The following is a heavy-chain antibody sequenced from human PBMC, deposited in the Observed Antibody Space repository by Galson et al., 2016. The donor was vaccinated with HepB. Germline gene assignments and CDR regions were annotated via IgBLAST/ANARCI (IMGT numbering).Heavy chain of an antibody. CDR2: IYHDGGT. Sequence: SETMSLTCAVSGGSISTDSWWHWVRQPPGQGLEWIGEIYHDGGTNYNPSLKSRLSMSVDKSKNQFSPNLSSVTAADAAVYYCARVTCGGGACQDVFAIWGQGITVTVSS. V-gene: IGHV4-4*02. D-gene: IGHD2-21*02. CDR3: ARVTCGGGACQDVFAI. CDR1: GGSISTDSW. J-gene: IGHJ3*02.